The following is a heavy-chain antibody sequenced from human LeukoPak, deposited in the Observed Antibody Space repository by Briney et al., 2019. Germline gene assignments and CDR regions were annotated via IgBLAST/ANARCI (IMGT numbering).Heavy chain of an antibody. D-gene: IGHD5-18*01. CDR1: GFTFSSYS. J-gene: IGHJ4*02. CDR3: APRNTAMVRSEY. V-gene: IGHV3-21*01. CDR2: ISSSSSYI. Sequence: GGSLRLSCAASGFTFSSYSMNWVRQAPGKGLEWVSSISSSSSYIYYADSVKGRFTISRDNAKNSLYLQMNSLRAEDTAVYHCAPRNTAMVRSEYWGQGTLVTVSS.